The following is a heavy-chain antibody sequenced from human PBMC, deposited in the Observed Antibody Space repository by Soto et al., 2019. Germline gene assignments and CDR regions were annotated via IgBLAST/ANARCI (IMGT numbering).Heavy chain of an antibody. J-gene: IGHJ5*02. D-gene: IGHD3-3*01. CDR1: GASISGGRDY. Sequence: QVQLQESGPRLVKPSQTQSLTCSVSGASISGGRDYWSWIRQRPGGGLEWIGYIYYNGNTFTSPSFQRRVSISLDTSKNSFALNLTSVTAADTAVYYCAKSPSFPDFWSGPADRWGQGILVTVS. CDR3: AKSPSFPDFWSGPADR. CDR2: IYYNGNT. V-gene: IGHV4-31*03.